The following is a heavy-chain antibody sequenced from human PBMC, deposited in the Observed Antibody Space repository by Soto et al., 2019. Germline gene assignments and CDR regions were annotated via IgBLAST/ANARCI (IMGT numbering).Heavy chain of an antibody. J-gene: IGHJ4*02. CDR1: GFSITTRAMC. CDR2: IDWADDK. CDR3: ARIHGHSGNYDLDY. V-gene: IGHV2-70*13. Sequence: SGPTLVNPTQTLTLTCTFSGFSITTRAMCVSWIRQPPGKALEWLALIDWADDKYYSTSLKTRLTISKDTSKNQVVLTMTNVDPVDTATYYWARIHGHSGNYDLDYLGQGTLGTFS. D-gene: IGHD5-12*01.